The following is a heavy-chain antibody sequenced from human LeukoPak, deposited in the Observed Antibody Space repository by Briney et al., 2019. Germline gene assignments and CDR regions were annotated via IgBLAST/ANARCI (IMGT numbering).Heavy chain of an antibody. J-gene: IGHJ4*02. CDR3: AKAMSTDHYDSRGFYRVDFDS. CDR1: GFTFSTYA. Sequence: GGSLRLSCAASGFTFSTYAMSWVRQAPGKGLEWVSALTNSGGSGGVTYYADSVKGRFIISRDNSKSTPYLQLSSLRAEDTAVYYCAKAMSTDHYDSRGFYRVDFDSWGQGTLVTVSS. CDR2: LTNSGGSGGVT. V-gene: IGHV3-23*01. D-gene: IGHD3-22*01.